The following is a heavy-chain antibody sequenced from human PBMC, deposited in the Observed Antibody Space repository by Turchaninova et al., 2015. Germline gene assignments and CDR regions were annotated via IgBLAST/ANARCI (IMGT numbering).Heavy chain of an antibody. V-gene: IGHV4-38-2*01. Sequence: VQLQESGPGLVKPSETLSLTCAVSGYSISSGSPWGWIRQPPGKGLEWIGSIYRTGITYYNPALKSRVSISVDTSKNQFSLKLSSVIAADTAEYYCARVNWIPDYWGQGTPVTVSS. J-gene: IGHJ4*02. CDR2: IYRTGIT. CDR3: ARVNWIPDY. CDR1: GYSISSGSP. D-gene: IGHD1-20*01.